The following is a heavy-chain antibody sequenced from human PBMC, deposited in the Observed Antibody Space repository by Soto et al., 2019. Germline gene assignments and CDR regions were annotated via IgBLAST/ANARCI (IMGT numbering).Heavy chain of an antibody. D-gene: IGHD1-26*01. Sequence: VKVSCKASGYTFTVYYMHWVRQAPGQGLEWMGWINPKSGGTMYPQKFQGRVTMTWDTSISTAYMALTRLRSDDTAVYYCARDLAKGGGSAGFDYWGQGTLVTVSS. CDR2: INPKSGGT. V-gene: IGHV1-2*02. CDR3: ARDLAKGGGSAGFDY. CDR1: GYTFTVYY. J-gene: IGHJ4*02.